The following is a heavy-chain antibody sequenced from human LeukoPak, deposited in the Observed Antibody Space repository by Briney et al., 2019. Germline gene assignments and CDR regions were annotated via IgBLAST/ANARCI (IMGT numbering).Heavy chain of an antibody. D-gene: IGHD6-6*01. CDR1: GETVSSGGYY. Sequence: SETLSLTCSVSGETVSSGGYYWSWIRQHPGKGLEGMGNIYYSGSTYYNPTLRSRLTISVDTSNNQFSLKMTSVTAADMAVYYCARGGVAARLMYGFQNWLDPWGQGTLVTVSS. V-gene: IGHV4-31*03. CDR2: IYYSGST. CDR3: ARGGVAARLMYGFQNWLDP. J-gene: IGHJ5*02.